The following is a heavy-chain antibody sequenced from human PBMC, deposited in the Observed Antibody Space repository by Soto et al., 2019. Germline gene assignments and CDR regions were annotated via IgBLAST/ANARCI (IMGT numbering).Heavy chain of an antibody. V-gene: IGHV1-18*01. J-gene: IGHJ4*02. Sequence: QIQLVQSGAEVKKPGASVKVTCKASGYTFRNYGIRWVRQAPGQGLEWMGWISAYNANAKYAQKVQGRLTVTADTSTSTAYMALRTLRSADKAVYYCARENTSFDYWGQGTLVTVSS. CDR3: ARENTSFDY. CDR1: GYTFRNYG. D-gene: IGHD2-2*02. CDR2: ISAYNANA.